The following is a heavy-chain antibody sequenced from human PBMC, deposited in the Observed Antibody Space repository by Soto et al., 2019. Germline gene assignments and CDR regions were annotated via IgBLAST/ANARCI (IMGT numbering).Heavy chain of an antibody. CDR1: GFTFDDYA. D-gene: IGHD6-19*01. Sequence: SLRLSCAASGFTFDDYAMHWVRQAPGKGLEWVSGISWNSGSIGYADSVKGRFTISRDNAKNSLYLQMNSLRAEDTALYYCAKDGGSGWYLYYFDYWGQGTLVTVSS. CDR2: ISWNSGSI. CDR3: AKDGGSGWYLYYFDY. V-gene: IGHV3-9*01. J-gene: IGHJ4*02.